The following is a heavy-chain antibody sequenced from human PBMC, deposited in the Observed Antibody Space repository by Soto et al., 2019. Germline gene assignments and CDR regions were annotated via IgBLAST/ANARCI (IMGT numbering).Heavy chain of an antibody. CDR1: GGSISSGGYY. J-gene: IGHJ4*02. CDR2: IYYSGST. V-gene: IGHV4-31*03. D-gene: IGHD3-22*01. Sequence: SETLSLTCTVSGGSISSGGYYWSWIRQHPGKGLEWIGYIYYSGSTYYNPSLKSRVTISVDTSKNQFSLKLSSVTAADTAVYHCARDSSGSEGVPFDYWGQGTLVTVSS. CDR3: ARDSSGSEGVPFDY.